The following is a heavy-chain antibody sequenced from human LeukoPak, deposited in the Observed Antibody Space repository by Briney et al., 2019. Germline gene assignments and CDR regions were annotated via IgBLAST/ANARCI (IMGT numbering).Heavy chain of an antibody. Sequence: GGSLRLSCVASGFTFRSYSMNWVRHAPGPGLEWDSYFSRSCWYIYFADTVKGGFTISRDNTKTSLFLQMNSLRADSTAVYYCGRDESLYVTNGVCYGAYMYVWGKGTTVTVSS. CDR2: FSRSCWYI. CDR3: GRDESLYVTNGVCYGAYMYV. CDR1: GFTFRSYS. V-gene: IGHV3-21*01. D-gene: IGHD2-8*01. J-gene: IGHJ6*03.